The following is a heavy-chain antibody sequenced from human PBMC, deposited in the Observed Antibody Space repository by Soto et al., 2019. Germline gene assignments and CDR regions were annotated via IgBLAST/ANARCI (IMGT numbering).Heavy chain of an antibody. CDR2: IWYDGSNK. CDR1: GFTFSSYG. Sequence: QVQLVESGGGVVQPGRSLRLSCAASGFTFSSYGMHWVRQAPGKGLEWVAVIWYDGSNKYYADSVKGRFTISRDNSKNTLYLQMNSLRAEDTAVYYCARDGGWVAARPMYYYYGMDVWGQGTTVTVSS. V-gene: IGHV3-33*01. D-gene: IGHD6-6*01. CDR3: ARDGGWVAARPMYYYYGMDV. J-gene: IGHJ6*02.